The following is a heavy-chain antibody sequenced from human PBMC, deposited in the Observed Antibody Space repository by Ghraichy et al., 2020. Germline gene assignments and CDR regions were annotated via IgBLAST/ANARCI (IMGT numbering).Heavy chain of an antibody. V-gene: IGHV3-30*18. Sequence: GGSLRLSCAASGFTFSSYGMHWVRQAPGKGLEWVAVISYDGSNKYYADSVKGRFTISRDNSKNTLYLQMNSLRAEDTAVYYCAKDSRASRYYFDYWGQGTLVTVSS. J-gene: IGHJ4*02. D-gene: IGHD3-10*01. CDR2: ISYDGSNK. CDR1: GFTFSSYG. CDR3: AKDSRASRYYFDY.